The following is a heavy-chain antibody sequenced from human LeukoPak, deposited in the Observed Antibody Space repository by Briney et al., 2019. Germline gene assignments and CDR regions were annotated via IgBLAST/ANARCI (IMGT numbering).Heavy chain of an antibody. CDR1: GYTLTELS. J-gene: IGHJ4*02. CDR2: FDPEDGET. Sequence: ASVKVSCKVSGYTLTELSMHWVRQAPGKGLEWMGGFDPEDGETIYAQKFQGRVTMTEDTSTDTAYMELSSLRSEDTAVCYCATVPLPLVLGSLDYWGQGTLVTVSS. D-gene: IGHD3-10*01. V-gene: IGHV1-24*01. CDR3: ATVPLPLVLGSLDY.